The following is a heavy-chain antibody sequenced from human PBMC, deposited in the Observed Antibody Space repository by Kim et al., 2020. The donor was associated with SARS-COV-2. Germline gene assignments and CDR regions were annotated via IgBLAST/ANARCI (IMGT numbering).Heavy chain of an antibody. V-gene: IGHV1-69*01. Sequence: AQKFQGRVTITADESTSTAYMELSSLRSEDTAVYYCARDIGYSSSRWFDPWGQGTLVTVSS. D-gene: IGHD6-6*01. J-gene: IGHJ5*02. CDR3: ARDIGYSSSRWFDP.